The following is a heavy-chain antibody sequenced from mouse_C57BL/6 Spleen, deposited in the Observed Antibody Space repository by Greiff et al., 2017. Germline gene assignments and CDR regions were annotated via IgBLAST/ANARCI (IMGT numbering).Heavy chain of an antibody. Sequence: EVKLMESGPGLVKPSQSLSLTCSVTGYSITSGYYWNWLRQFPGNKLEWMGYISYDGSNNYNPSLKNRISITRDPSKNQFFLKLNSVTTEDTATYYCAREQGDGYWGYAMDYWGQGTSVTVSS. D-gene: IGHD2-3*01. CDR1: GYSITSGYY. CDR3: AREQGDGYWGYAMDY. V-gene: IGHV3-6*01. CDR2: ISYDGSN. J-gene: IGHJ4*01.